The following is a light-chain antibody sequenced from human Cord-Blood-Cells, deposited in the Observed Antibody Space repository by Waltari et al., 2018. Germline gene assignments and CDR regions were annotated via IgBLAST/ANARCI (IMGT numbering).Light chain of an antibody. V-gene: IGKV6D-21*02. J-gene: IGKJ4*01. CDR2: YAS. CDR3: HQSSSLPLT. Sequence: EIVLTQSPQSPSVTPQEKVTTTCRASQSIGSSLHWYQQKPDQSPKLLIKYASQSITGVPARFSGSGSGTDFTLTINSLEAEDAAAYYCHQSSSLPLTFGGGTKVEIK. CDR1: QSIGSS.